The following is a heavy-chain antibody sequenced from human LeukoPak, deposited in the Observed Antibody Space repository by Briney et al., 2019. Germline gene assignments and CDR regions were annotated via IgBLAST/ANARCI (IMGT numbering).Heavy chain of an antibody. D-gene: IGHD1-26*01. V-gene: IGHV3-13*01. CDR3: VRQQTSHGNFDY. CDR1: GFTFSNHA. CDR2: IGTAGDT. Sequence: GGSLRLSCATSGFTFSNHAMHWVRQVTGKGLEWVSAIGTAGDTFYPGSVKGRFTISRENAKNSLSLQINSLKAEDTAVYYCVRQQTSHGNFDYWGQGTLVTVSS. J-gene: IGHJ4*02.